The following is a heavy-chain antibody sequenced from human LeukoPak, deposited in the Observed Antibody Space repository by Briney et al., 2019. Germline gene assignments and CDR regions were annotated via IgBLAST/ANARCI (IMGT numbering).Heavy chain of an antibody. V-gene: IGHV1-69*13. D-gene: IGHD3-10*01. Sequence: ASVKVSCKASGYTFSSYAISWVRQAPGQGLEWMGGIIPIFGTANYAQKFQGRVTITADESTSTAYMELSSLRSEDTAVYYCARKYRSGGSNWFDPWGQGTLVTGSS. CDR2: IIPIFGTA. CDR1: GYTFSSYA. CDR3: ARKYRSGGSNWFDP. J-gene: IGHJ5*02.